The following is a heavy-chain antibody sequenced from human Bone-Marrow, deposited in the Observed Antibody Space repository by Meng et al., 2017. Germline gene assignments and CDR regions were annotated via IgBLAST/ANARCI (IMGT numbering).Heavy chain of an antibody. D-gene: IGHD6-13*01. V-gene: IGHV4-31*03. CDR1: GGSITSGGYY. J-gene: IGHJ1*01. CDR2: IYYSGST. Sequence: PEGSGPGRLKPPHTRSLTCTASGGSITSGGYYWSWIRQHPGKGLEWIGYIYYSGSTYYNPSLKSRVTISVDTSKNQFSLKLSSVTAADTAVYYCARGPLSAAGTMGYFQHCGQGTLVTVSS. CDR3: ARGPLSAAGTMGYFQH.